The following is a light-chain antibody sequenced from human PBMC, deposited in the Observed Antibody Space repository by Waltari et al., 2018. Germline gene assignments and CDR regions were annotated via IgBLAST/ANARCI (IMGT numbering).Light chain of an antibody. V-gene: IGLV1-47*01. Sequence: QSVLTQSPSASGTPGQRVTISCSERSSNIGSNYVYWYQQLPGTAPKLLIYRSVQRPSGVPARFSGSKSGTSASLAISGLRSEDEGDYYCVAWDDSLSGLWVFGGGTKLTVL. CDR1: SSNIGSNY. J-gene: IGLJ3*02. CDR3: VAWDDSLSGLWV. CDR2: RSV.